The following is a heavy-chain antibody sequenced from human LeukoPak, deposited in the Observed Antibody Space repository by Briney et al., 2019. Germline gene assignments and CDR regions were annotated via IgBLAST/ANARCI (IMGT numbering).Heavy chain of an antibody. V-gene: IGHV4-59*01. Sequence: SETLSLTCTVSGGSISSYYWNWIRQPPGKGLEWIGYIYYSGSTNYDPSLKSRVTLSVDTSKNQFSLKLSSVTAADTAVYYCARSKAHLSTSWYGTWFDPWGQGTLVTVSS. CDR3: ARSKAHLSTSWYGTWFDP. J-gene: IGHJ5*02. CDR1: GGSISSYY. CDR2: IYYSGST. D-gene: IGHD2-2*01.